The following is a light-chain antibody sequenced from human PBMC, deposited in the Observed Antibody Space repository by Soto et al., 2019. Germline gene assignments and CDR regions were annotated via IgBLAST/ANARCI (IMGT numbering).Light chain of an antibody. Sequence: QAALTQPASVSGSPGQSLTISCTGTSRDVGNYKYVSWYQQHPGKAPKLMIHEVSNRPSGVSNRFSGSKSGNTASLTISGLQAEDETDYYCLSCTSSVTYVFGTGTQVTVL. CDR1: SRDVGNYKY. CDR2: EVS. V-gene: IGLV2-14*01. CDR3: LSCTSSVTYV. J-gene: IGLJ1*01.